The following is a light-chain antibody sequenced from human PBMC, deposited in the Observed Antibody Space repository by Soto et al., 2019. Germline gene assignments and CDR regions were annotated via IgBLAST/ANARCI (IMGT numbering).Light chain of an antibody. J-gene: IGKJ1*01. CDR3: HQYHNFPRS. CDR2: KAS. V-gene: IGKV1-5*03. CDR1: QSINGW. Sequence: DIQLTQSPSTLSASVGDRVTITCRASQSINGWLAWYQQKPGQAPNLLIYKASTLESGVPSRFSGSGSGTEFTLTVSSLQPADFATYYCHQYHNFPRSFGQGTKVEI.